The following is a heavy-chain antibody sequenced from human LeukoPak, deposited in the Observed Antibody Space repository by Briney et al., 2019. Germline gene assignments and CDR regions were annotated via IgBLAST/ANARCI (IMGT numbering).Heavy chain of an antibody. CDR3: ATYYYGSGMNSFDY. Sequence: PSETLSLTCTVSGGSISSGDYYWSWIRQHPGKGLEWIGYIYYSGSTHYNPSLKSRVTISVDTSKNQFSLKLNSVTAADTAVYYCATYYYGSGMNSFDYWGQGTLVTVSS. CDR2: IYYSGST. V-gene: IGHV4-31*03. D-gene: IGHD3-10*01. CDR1: GGSISSGDYY. J-gene: IGHJ4*02.